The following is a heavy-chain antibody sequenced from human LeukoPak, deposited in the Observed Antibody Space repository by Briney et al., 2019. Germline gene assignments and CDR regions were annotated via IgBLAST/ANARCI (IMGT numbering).Heavy chain of an antibody. CDR3: ARESTPYYDSSGYYRY. CDR1: GGTFSSYA. CDR2: IIPIFGTA. Sequence: ASVKVSCKASGGTFSSYAIGWVRQAPGQGLEWMGGIIPIFGTANYAQKFQGRVTITADESTSTAYMELSSLRSEDTAVCYCARESTPYYDSSGYYRYWGQGTLVTVSS. V-gene: IGHV1-69*13. D-gene: IGHD3-22*01. J-gene: IGHJ4*02.